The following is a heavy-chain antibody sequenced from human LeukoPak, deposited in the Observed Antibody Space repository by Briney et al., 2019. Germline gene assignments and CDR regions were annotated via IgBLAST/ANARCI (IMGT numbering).Heavy chain of an antibody. CDR3: AKGRYSGTTYYFDY. CDR2: IKKDGSET. Sequence: GGSLRLSCAASGFTLSTYWMSWVRQVPGKGLEWVANIKKDGSETYYVDSVKGRFTISRDNAKNSLYLQMNSLRAEDTAMYYCAKGRYSGTTYYFDYWGQGTLVTVSS. D-gene: IGHD5-12*01. J-gene: IGHJ4*02. V-gene: IGHV3-7*03. CDR1: GFTLSTYW.